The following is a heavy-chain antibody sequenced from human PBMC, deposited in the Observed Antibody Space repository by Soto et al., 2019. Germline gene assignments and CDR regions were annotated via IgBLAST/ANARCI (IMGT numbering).Heavy chain of an antibody. V-gene: IGHV4-59*01. J-gene: IGHJ4*02. CDR3: ARRYAANFDY. D-gene: IGHD2-8*01. CDR2: IYYSGST. Sequence: QVQLQESGPGLVKPSETLSLTCTVSGGSISSYYWSWIRQPPGKGLEWIGYIYYSGSTNYNPSLKSRVTLSVDPSKNQFSLKPSSVTAADTAVYYCARRYAANFDYWGQGTLVTVSS. CDR1: GGSISSYY.